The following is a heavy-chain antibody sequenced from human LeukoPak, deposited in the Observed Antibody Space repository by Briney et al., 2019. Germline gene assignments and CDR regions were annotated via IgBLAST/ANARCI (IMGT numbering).Heavy chain of an antibody. CDR3: ASSGSYRFDY. CDR1: AFTFSDST. CDR2: ISSSSSYT. Sequence: PGGSLRLSCAASAFTFSDSTMTWIRQAPGKGLEWISTISSSSSYTNYADSVKGRFTISRDNAKNSLYLQMNSLRDEDTAVYYCASSGSYRFDYWGQGTLVTVSS. D-gene: IGHD1-26*01. J-gene: IGHJ4*02. V-gene: IGHV3-11*06.